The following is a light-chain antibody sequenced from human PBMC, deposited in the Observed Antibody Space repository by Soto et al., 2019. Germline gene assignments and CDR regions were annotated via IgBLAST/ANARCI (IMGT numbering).Light chain of an antibody. CDR3: QQYNSYPWT. V-gene: IGKV1-5*03. CDR2: KAS. J-gene: IGKJ1*01. CDR1: QSFSSW. Sequence: DIQMTQSPSTLSASVGDRVTITCRASQSFSSWLAWYQQKPGKAPKLLIYKASSLESGVPSRFSRSGSGTEFTLTISSLQSDDFATYYCQQYNSYPWTFGQGTKVEIK.